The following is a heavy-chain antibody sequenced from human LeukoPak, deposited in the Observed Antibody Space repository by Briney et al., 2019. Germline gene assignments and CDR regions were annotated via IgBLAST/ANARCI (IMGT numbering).Heavy chain of an antibody. V-gene: IGHV3-30-3*01. CDR1: GFTLSSCA. D-gene: IGHD6-19*01. J-gene: IGHJ4*02. CDR3: ARGVGIRWLVRGPRWY. CDR2: ISYDGSNK. Sequence: GGSLRLSCAASGFTLSSCAMHWVRQAPGKWLEWVAVISYDGSNKYYADSVKGRFTISRDNSKNTLYLQMNSLRAEDTAVYYCARGVGIRWLVRGPRWYWGQGTLVTVSS.